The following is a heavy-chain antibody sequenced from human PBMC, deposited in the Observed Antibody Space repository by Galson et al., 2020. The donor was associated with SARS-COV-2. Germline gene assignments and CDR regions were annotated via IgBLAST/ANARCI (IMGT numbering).Heavy chain of an antibody. CDR3: ARVVDALDT. J-gene: IGHJ5*02. D-gene: IGHD2-15*01. CDR1: GGSVSTYY. Sequence: SETLSLPCSVSGGSVSTYYWSWIRQPPGKGLEWIGYIYYSGNTNYNPSLSNRVSMSVDTSKNQISLNLNSVTATDTAIYYCARVVDALDTWGQGTLVTVSS. CDR2: IYYSGNT. V-gene: IGHV4-59*08.